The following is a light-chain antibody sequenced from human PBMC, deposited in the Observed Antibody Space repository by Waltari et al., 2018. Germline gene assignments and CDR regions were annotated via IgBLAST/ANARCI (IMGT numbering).Light chain of an antibody. V-gene: IGKV3-20*01. J-gene: IGKJ1*01. CDR2: AAS. Sequence: EVVLTQSPGTLSLSPGERATLSCRASQSVGKYIDWYQQRPGQAHRLLIYAASTRATGIPDRFSGSGSGTDFSLTISRLEPEDFAVYYCQNHERLPATFGQGTKVEI. CDR3: QNHERLPAT. CDR1: QSVGKY.